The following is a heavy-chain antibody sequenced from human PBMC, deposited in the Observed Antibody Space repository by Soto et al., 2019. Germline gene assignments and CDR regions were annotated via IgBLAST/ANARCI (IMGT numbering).Heavy chain of an antibody. D-gene: IGHD3-16*01. CDR2: IYHSGST. V-gene: IGHV4-39*07. CDR1: GGSISSSSYY. Sequence: SETLSLTCTVSGGSISSSSYYWGWIRQPPGKGLEWIGEIYHSGSTNYNPSLKSRVTISVDKSKSQFSLKLSSVTAADTAVYYCARGRITFGGVSDAFDIWGQGTMVTVSS. J-gene: IGHJ3*02. CDR3: ARGRITFGGVSDAFDI.